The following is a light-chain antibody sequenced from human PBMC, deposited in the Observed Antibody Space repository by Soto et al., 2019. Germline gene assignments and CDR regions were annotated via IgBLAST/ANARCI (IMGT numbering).Light chain of an antibody. V-gene: IGLV2-23*01. Sequence: QSVLTQPASVSGSAGQSITISCTGTSSDVGTYNLVSWYQQNPGEAPKLMIYEGNKRPSGVSNRFSGSKSGNTASLTISGLQAVDEADYYCCSYAGSRTSFVFGAGTKLTV. CDR3: CSYAGSRTSFV. CDR1: SSDVGTYNL. CDR2: EGN. J-gene: IGLJ1*01.